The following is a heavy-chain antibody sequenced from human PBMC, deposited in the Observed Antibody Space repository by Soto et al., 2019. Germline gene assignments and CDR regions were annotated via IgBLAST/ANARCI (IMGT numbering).Heavy chain of an antibody. J-gene: IGHJ4*02. Sequence: XSVKVSCKASGYTFTGYYMHWVRQAPGQGLEWMGWINPNSGGTNYAQKFQGRVTMTRDTAISTAYMELSRLRSDDTAVYYCARSPSSRAEIDSWGQGNLVTVSS. V-gene: IGHV1-2*02. CDR2: INPNSGGT. CDR1: GYTFTGYY. D-gene: IGHD6-13*01. CDR3: ARSPSSRAEIDS.